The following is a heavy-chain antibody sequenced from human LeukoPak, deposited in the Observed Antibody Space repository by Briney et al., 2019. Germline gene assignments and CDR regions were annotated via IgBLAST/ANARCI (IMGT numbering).Heavy chain of an antibody. J-gene: IGHJ6*04. D-gene: IGHD3-9*01. CDR1: GFTFSSCE. CDR3: ARVGRYFDWLSYYYGMDV. V-gene: IGHV3-48*03. Sequence: GGSLRLSCAASGFTFSSCEMNWVRQAPGKGLEWVSYISSSGSTIYYADSVKGRFTISRDNAKNSLYPQMNSLRAEDTAVYYCARVGRYFDWLSYYYGMDVWGKGTTVTVSS. CDR2: ISSSGSTI.